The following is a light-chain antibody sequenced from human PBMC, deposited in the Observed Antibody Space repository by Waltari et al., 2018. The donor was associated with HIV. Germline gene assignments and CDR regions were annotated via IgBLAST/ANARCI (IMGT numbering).Light chain of an antibody. CDR1: GSIGDL. V-gene: IGKV1-12*01. CDR3: QQASSFPHT. Sequence: IQMTQSPSYVSASIGATVTISCQAIGSIGDLLDWYQQRPGEAPRLLFYSASRRESAVSSEFFAVGADTDFTLTSTGLESEDLATYYCQQASSFPHTFGGGTKV. J-gene: IGKJ4*01. CDR2: SAS.